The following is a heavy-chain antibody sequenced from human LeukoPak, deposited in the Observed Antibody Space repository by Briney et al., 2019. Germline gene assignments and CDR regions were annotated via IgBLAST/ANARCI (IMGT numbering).Heavy chain of an antibody. V-gene: IGHV3-7*01. CDR2: INPAGSDT. CDR1: GFTFSSYW. D-gene: IGHD2-2*01. J-gene: IGHJ4*02. Sequence: PGGSLRLSCEASGFTFSSYWMAWVRQAPGKGLEGVANINPAGSDTYSVDSVNGRFTISRDNAKKSTFLQMNSLRVEETALYYCVRWGVAADMQDWGQGTLVTVYS. CDR3: VRWGVAADMQD.